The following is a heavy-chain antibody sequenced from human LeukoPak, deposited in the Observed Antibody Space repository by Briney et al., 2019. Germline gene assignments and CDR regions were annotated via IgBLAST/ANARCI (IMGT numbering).Heavy chain of an antibody. V-gene: IGHV4-39*01. CDR2: IYYSGST. D-gene: IGHD3-16*02. CDR1: GDSISSSSYY. J-gene: IGHJ4*02. CDR3: ARHEDYVRGSYRRPGDYFDY. Sequence: SETLSLTCTVSGDSISSSSYYWGWIRQPPGKGLEWIGSIYYSGSTYYNPSLKSRVTISIDTSKKQFSLKLTSVTAADTAVYYCARHEDYVRGSYRRPGDYFDYWGQGTLVTVSS.